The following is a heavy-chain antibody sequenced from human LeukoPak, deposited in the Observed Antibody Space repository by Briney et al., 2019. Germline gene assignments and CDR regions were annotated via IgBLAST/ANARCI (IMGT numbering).Heavy chain of an antibody. V-gene: IGHV3-21*04. J-gene: IGHJ4*02. CDR2: ISSSSSYI. CDR3: AKSPSSWYDAPDY. Sequence: GGSLRLSCVASGFTFSTYNMNWVRQAPGKGLEWVSSISSSSSYIYYADSVKGRFTISRDNAKNSLYLQMNSLRAEDTAVYYCAKSPSSWYDAPDYWGQGTLVTVSS. D-gene: IGHD6-13*01. CDR1: GFTFSTYN.